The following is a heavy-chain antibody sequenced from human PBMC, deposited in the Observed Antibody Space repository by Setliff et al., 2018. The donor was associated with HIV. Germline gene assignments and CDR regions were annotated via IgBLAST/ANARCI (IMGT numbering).Heavy chain of an antibody. CDR3: ARGFGSGWSEFDF. CDR1: GGSFSGSY. J-gene: IGHJ4*02. Sequence: KPSETLSLTCAVYGGSFSGSYWSWIRQPPGKGLEWIGEINHSGSTNYNPSLKSRVTISVDTSKNQFSLKLSSVPAADTAVYYCARGFGSGWSEFDFWGQGNLVTVCS. V-gene: IGHV4-34*01. D-gene: IGHD6-19*01. CDR2: INHSGST.